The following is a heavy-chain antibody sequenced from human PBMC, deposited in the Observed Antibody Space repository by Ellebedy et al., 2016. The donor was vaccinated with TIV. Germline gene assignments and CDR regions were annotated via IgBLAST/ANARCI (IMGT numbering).Heavy chain of an antibody. J-gene: IGHJ4*02. D-gene: IGHD1-14*01. CDR1: GFTFSTYA. V-gene: IGHV3-23*01. Sequence: GESLKISCAASGFTFSTYAMSWVRQAPGKGLEWISSISGSGDATYYADSVTGRFNNSRDNSKNTLYLQMNSLRAEDTAVYYCANRKTRSFYYWGQGTLLTVSS. CDR3: ANRKTRSFYY. CDR2: ISGSGDAT.